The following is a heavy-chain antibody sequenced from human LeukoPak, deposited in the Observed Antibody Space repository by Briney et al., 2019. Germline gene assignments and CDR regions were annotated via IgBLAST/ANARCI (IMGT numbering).Heavy chain of an antibody. CDR1: GYTFTGYY. J-gene: IGHJ4*02. V-gene: IGHV1-2*02. CDR3: ARDTYYYGSGSYFRVDY. D-gene: IGHD3-10*01. CDR2: INPNSGGT. Sequence: GASVKVSCKASGYTFTGYYMHWVRQAPGQGLEWMGWINPNSGGTNYAQKFQGRVTTTRDTFISTAYMELSRLRSDDAAVYYCARDTYYYGSGSYFRVDYWGQGTLVTVSS.